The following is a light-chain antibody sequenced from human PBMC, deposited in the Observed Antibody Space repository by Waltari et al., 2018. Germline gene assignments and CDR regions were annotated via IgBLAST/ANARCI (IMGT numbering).Light chain of an antibody. CDR1: SSDVGRYNY. CDR3: ASDIPGSTLV. Sequence: QSALTQPASVSGSPGQSITISCTGSSSDVGRYNYVSCYQQFPDIAPNLMIYDVTNRPSEVSNLFSGSKSANTASLTISGLQPEHEADYYCASDIPGSTLVFGGGTKLTVL. V-gene: IGLV2-14*01. J-gene: IGLJ3*02. CDR2: DVT.